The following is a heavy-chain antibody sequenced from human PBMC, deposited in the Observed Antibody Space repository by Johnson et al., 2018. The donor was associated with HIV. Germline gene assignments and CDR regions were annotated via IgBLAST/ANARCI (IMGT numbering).Heavy chain of an antibody. CDR1: GFTVSSNY. CDR3: VKDVLRANGRYDGGGFAI. J-gene: IGHJ3*02. Sequence: VQLVESGGGLVQSGGSLRLSCGASGFTVSSNYMNWVRQAPGKGLEWVSGISGSDFGPYYADSVRGRFTISRDNSKNTLYLQMNSLRAEDTALYYCVKDVLRANGRYDGGGFAIWGQGTMVTVSS. D-gene: IGHD1-26*01. CDR2: ISGSDFGP. V-gene: IGHV3-23*04.